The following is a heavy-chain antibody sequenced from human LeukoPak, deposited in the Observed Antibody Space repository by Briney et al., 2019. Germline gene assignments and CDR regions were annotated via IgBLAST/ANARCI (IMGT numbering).Heavy chain of an antibody. D-gene: IGHD6-13*01. V-gene: IGHV3-7*01. J-gene: IGHJ4*02. CDR2: TKQDGSEK. CDR3: ARDGFVGAADY. Sequence: PGGSLRLSCAASEFTFSSYWMNCVRPAPGKGLEWVANTKQDGSEKQYVDSVRGRFTISRDNAKNSLYLQMNSLRVEDTAVYYCARDGFVGAADYWGQGTLVTVSS. CDR1: EFTFSSYW.